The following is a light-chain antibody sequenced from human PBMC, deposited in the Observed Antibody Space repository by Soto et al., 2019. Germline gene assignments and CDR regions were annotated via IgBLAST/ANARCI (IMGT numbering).Light chain of an antibody. CDR3: QQYGSSRWT. CDR2: GAS. J-gene: IGKJ1*01. Sequence: EIVLTQSPGTLSFSPGERATLSCRDSQRVSSSYLAWYQKKPGQAPRLLIYGASSRATGIPDRFSGSGSGTDFTLTISRLEPEDFAVYYCQQYGSSRWTFGQGTKVEIK. V-gene: IGKV3-20*01. CDR1: QRVSSSY.